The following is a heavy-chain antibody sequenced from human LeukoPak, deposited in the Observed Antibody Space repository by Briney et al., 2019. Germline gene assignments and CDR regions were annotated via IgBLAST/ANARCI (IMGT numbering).Heavy chain of an antibody. CDR1: GYTFTSYY. J-gene: IGHJ4*02. CDR3: ATLSHCGGDCYSDNYFDY. CDR2: INPSGGST. V-gene: IGHV1-46*01. Sequence: ASVNVSCKASGYTFTSYYMHWVRQAPGPGLEWMGIINPSGGSTSYAQKFQGRVTMTRDTSTSTVYMELSSLRSEGTAVYYCATLSHCGGDCYSDNYFDYWGQGTLVTVSS. D-gene: IGHD2-21*02.